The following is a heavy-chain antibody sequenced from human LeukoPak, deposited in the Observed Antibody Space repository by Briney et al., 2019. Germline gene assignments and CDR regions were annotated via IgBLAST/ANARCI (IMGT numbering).Heavy chain of an antibody. CDR1: GLRFSGHY. CDR2: ISSTVTTI. CDR3: ARGDCSATSCYYFDN. Sequence: GGSLRLSCAASGLRFSGHYMSWIRQAPGKGLEWISYISSTVTTIYYADSVKSRFTISRDNAKDSLYLQMSSLRAEDTAVYYCARGDCSATSCYYFDNWGQGTLVTVSS. J-gene: IGHJ4*02. D-gene: IGHD2-15*01. V-gene: IGHV3-11*04.